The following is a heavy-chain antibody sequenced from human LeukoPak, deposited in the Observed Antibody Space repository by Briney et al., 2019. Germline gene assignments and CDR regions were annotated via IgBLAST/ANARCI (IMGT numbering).Heavy chain of an antibody. Sequence: GGSLRLSCAASGFTFDDYAMHWVRQAPGKGLEWVSGISGSGGSTYYADSVKGRFTISRDNSKNTLYLQMNSLRAEDTAVYYCAKETRIQLWSTWPNYFDYWGQGTWSPSPQ. CDR2: ISGSGGST. D-gene: IGHD5-18*01. J-gene: IGHJ4*02. CDR1: GFTFDDYA. CDR3: AKETRIQLWSTWPNYFDY. V-gene: IGHV3-23*01.